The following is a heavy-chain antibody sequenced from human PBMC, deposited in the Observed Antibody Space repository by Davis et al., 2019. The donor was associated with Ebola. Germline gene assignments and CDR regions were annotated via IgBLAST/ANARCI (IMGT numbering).Heavy chain of an antibody. Sequence: GESLKISCKGSGYGFTNYWIGWVRQMPGKGLKWMGFIFPDDSDTRYSPSFRGQVTISADKSIRTAYLHWNSLKASDTATYYCARQGTTSWDSWGQGTLVTVSS. CDR2: IFPDDSDT. V-gene: IGHV5-51*01. D-gene: IGHD2-2*01. CDR3: ARQGTTSWDS. J-gene: IGHJ4*02. CDR1: GYGFTNYW.